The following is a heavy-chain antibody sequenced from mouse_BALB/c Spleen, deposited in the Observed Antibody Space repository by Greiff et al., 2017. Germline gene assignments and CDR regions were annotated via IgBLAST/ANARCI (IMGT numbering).Heavy chain of an antibody. D-gene: IGHD2-4*01. J-gene: IGHJ3*01. CDR2: ISNLAYSI. CDR3: AREGLRRKGFAY. V-gene: IGHV5-15*02. Sequence: EVQVVESGGGLVQPGGSRKLSCAASGFTFSDYGMAWVRQAPGKGPEWVAFISNLAYSIYYADTVTGRFTISRENAKNTLYLEMSSLRSEDTAMYYCAREGLRRKGFAYWGQGTLVTVSA. CDR1: GFTFSDYG.